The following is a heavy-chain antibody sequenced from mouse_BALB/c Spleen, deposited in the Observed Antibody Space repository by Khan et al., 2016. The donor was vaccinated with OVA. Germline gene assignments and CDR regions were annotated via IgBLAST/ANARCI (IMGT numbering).Heavy chain of an antibody. Sequence: EVQLKQSGPGLVKPSQSLSLTCTVTGYSITSDYAWNWIRQFPGNKLEWMGYISSSGSTNYNPALKSRISITRDTSKNQFFMQLNSVTTEDTATYYCARDGSRYNYVRDYWGQGTSVTAAS. CDR2: ISSSGST. V-gene: IGHV3-2*02. J-gene: IGHJ4*01. CDR1: GYSITSDYA. D-gene: IGHD2-3*01. CDR3: ARDGSRYNYVRDY.